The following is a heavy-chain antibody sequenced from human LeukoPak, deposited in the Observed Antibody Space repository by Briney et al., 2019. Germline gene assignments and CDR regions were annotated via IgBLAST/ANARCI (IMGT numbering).Heavy chain of an antibody. Sequence: SGPTLVKPTQTLTLTCTFSGFSLNTRGVGVAWIRQPPGKALEWLALIYWNDDKRYSQSLKSRLTVTKDTSKDQVVLTMTNVDPVDSATYYCAHSSRGFSSGGYYSDYWGQGILVTVSS. CDR1: GFSLNTRGVG. CDR3: AHSSRGFSSGGYYSDY. CDR2: IYWNDDK. V-gene: IGHV2-5*01. J-gene: IGHJ4*02. D-gene: IGHD3-10*01.